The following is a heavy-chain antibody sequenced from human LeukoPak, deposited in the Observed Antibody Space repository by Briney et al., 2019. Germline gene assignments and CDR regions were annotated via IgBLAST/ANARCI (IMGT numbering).Heavy chain of an antibody. CDR1: GYTFTGYY. J-gene: IGHJ6*02. CDR2: INPNGGGT. D-gene: IGHD2-2*02. Sequence: ASVKVSCKASGYTFTGYYMHWVRQAPGQGLEWMGWINPNGGGTNYAQKFQGRVTMTRDTSISTAYMELSRLRSDDTAVYYCARVGYCSSTSCYTYYYYGMDVWGQGTTVTVSS. V-gene: IGHV1-2*02. CDR3: ARVGYCSSTSCYTYYYYGMDV.